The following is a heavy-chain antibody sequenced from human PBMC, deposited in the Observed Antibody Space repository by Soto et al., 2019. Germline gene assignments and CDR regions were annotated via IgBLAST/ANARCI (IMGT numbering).Heavy chain of an antibody. J-gene: IGHJ3*02. Sequence: PGGSLRLSCAASGFTFSSYAMSWVRQAPGKGLEWVSAISGSGGSTYYADSVKGRFTISRDNSKNTLYLQMNSLRAEDTAVYYCAKARGYCSSTSCNPGAFDIWGQGTMVTVSS. CDR1: GFTFSSYA. CDR3: AKARGYCSSTSCNPGAFDI. V-gene: IGHV3-23*01. D-gene: IGHD2-2*01. CDR2: ISGSGGST.